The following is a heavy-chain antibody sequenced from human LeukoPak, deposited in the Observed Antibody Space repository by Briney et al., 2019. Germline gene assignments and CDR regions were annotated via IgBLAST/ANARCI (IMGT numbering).Heavy chain of an antibody. D-gene: IGHD3-10*01. CDR3: ARRGSRVDAFDI. J-gene: IGHJ3*02. CDR2: IYHSGST. Sequence: SQTLSLTCAVSGGSISSGGYSWSWIRQPPGKGLEWIGYIYHSGSTYYNPSLKSRVTISVDTSKNQFSLKLSSVTAADTAVYYCARRGSRVDAFDIWGQGTMVTVSS. CDR1: GGSISSGGYS. V-gene: IGHV4-30-2*01.